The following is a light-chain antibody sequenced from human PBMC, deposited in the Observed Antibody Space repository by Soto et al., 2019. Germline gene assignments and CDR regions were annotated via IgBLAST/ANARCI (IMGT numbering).Light chain of an antibody. V-gene: IGKV3-20*01. CDR3: QQYGTSEII. J-gene: IGKJ5*01. Sequence: IVLTHSPGTLSLSPWERATLSFRSSQTVTRNYLAWHQQKPGQAPRLLIYDTSSRATGVPDRYSASGSGTDFTLTISRLEPEDFAVFFCQQYGTSEIIFGQGTRLEIK. CDR2: DTS. CDR1: QTVTRNY.